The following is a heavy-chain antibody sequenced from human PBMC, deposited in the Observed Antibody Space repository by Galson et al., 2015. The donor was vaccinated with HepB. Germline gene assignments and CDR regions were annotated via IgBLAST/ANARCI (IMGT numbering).Heavy chain of an antibody. Sequence: SLRLSCAASEFTFSGYAMNWVRQAPGKGLEWVSVISASGGSTYYADSVKGRFTISRDNSKNTLYLQMNSLRAEDTAVYYCAREWATVQIDYWGQGTLVTVSS. CDR1: EFTFSGYA. D-gene: IGHD4-11*01. V-gene: IGHV3-23*01. CDR2: ISASGGST. CDR3: AREWATVQIDY. J-gene: IGHJ4*02.